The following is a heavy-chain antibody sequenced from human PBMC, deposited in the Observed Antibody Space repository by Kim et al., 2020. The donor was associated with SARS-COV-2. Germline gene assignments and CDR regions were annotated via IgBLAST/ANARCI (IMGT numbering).Heavy chain of an antibody. Sequence: GGSLRLSCVGSGFIFSSYAMNWVRQAPGKGLEWVSGISGSAGSTYYAESVKGRFTISRDNSKNTLYLQMNSLRAEDTAVYYCAKDREWLVAYSGSFDYWGQGTLVTVSS. CDR3: AKDREWLVAYSGSFDY. V-gene: IGHV3-23*01. CDR2: ISGSAGST. J-gene: IGHJ4*02. CDR1: GFIFSSYA. D-gene: IGHD3-10*01.